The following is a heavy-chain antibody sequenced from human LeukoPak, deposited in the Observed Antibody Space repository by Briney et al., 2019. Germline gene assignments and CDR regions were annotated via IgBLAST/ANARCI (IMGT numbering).Heavy chain of an antibody. CDR3: ANGFDGFDI. J-gene: IGHJ3*02. CDR2: IYHSGST. Sequence: SETLSLTCTVSGYSISSGYYWGWIRQPPGKGLEWIGSIYHSGSTYYNPSLKSRITISVDTSKNQFSLKLNSVTAADTAVYYCANGFDGFDIWGQGTTVTVSS. CDR1: GYSISSGYY. V-gene: IGHV4-38-2*02. D-gene: IGHD3-10*01.